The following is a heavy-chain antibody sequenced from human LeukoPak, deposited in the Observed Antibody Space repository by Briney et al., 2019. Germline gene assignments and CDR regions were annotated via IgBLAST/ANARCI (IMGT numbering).Heavy chain of an antibody. CDR2: IYYSGST. CDR1: GGSISSYY. CDR3: ARGGMGLRLGEAFDY. V-gene: IGHV4-59*01. J-gene: IGHJ4*02. D-gene: IGHD3-16*01. Sequence: SETLSLTCTVSGGSISSYYRSWIRQPPGKGLEWIGYIYYSGSTNYNPSLKSRVTISVDTSKNQFSLKLRSVPGEDTAVYYWARGGMGLRLGEAFDYWGQGTLVTVSS.